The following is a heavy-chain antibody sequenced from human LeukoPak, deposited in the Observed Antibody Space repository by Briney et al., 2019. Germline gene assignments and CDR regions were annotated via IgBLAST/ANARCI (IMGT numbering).Heavy chain of an antibody. CDR1: GLTFSSYW. V-gene: IGHV3-74*01. D-gene: IGHD5-12*01. CDR3: ARDELRGYSGYDSSDLDY. CDR2: INSDGSST. J-gene: IGHJ4*02. Sequence: GGSLRLSCAASGLTFSSYWMHWVRHARGKGLVWGSRINSDGSSTIYADSVEGRFTISRDNAKNTLYLQMNSLRAEDTAVYYCARDELRGYSGYDSSDLDYWGQGTLVTVSS.